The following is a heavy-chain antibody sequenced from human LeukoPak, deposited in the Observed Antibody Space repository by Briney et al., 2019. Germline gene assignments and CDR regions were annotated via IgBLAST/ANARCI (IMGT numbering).Heavy chain of an antibody. CDR2: IYSGGST. D-gene: IGHD3-10*01. J-gene: IGHJ6*02. V-gene: IGHV3-53*01. CDR1: GFTVSTNY. CDR3: AKAGFYYGSGNMSPLGIGYFTMDV. Sequence: GGSLRLSCAASGFTVSTNYMNWVRRAPGKGLEWVSVIYSGGSTYYADSVKGRFTISRDNSNNTLFLQMNGLRAEDMAVYYCAKAGFYYGSGNMSPLGIGYFTMDVWGQGTTVTVSS.